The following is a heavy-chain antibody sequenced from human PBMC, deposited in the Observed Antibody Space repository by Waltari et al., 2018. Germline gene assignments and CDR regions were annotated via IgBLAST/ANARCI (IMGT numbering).Heavy chain of an antibody. CDR3: AELSSSVFDI. J-gene: IGHJ3*02. V-gene: IGHV3-74*01. D-gene: IGHD1-7*01. CDR1: GFTFSSYW. CDR2: INSEGSST. Sequence: EVQLVESGGGLVQPGGSLRLSGAASGFTFSSYWMHWVRQAPGKGLAWVSRINSEGSSTSYADSVMGRFTISRDNAKNTLYLQMNSLSVDDTAVYYCAELSSSVFDIWGQGTMVTVSS.